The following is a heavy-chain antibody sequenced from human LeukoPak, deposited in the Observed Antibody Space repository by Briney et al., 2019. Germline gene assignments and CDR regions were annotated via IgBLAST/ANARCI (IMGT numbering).Heavy chain of an antibody. Sequence: GGSLRLSCAASGFTFSSYAMSWVRQAPGKGLEWVSAISGSGSSTYYADSVKGRFTISRDNSKNTLYLQMNSLRAEDTAVYYCAEDYVDIVVVPAAIDAFDIWGQGTMVTVSS. CDR3: AEDYVDIVVVPAAIDAFDI. CDR1: GFTFSSYA. V-gene: IGHV3-23*01. J-gene: IGHJ3*02. CDR2: ISGSGSST. D-gene: IGHD2-2*03.